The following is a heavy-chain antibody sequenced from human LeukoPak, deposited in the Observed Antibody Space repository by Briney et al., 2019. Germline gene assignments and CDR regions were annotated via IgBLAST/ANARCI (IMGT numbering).Heavy chain of an antibody. D-gene: IGHD7-27*01. CDR2: ISARRDDT. CDR1: GFTFSSFV. J-gene: IGHJ1*01. V-gene: IGHV3-23*01. Sequence: HPGGSLRLSCVASGFTFSSFVMTWVRQAPGKGLEWVSAISARRDDTYYADSVKGRFTISRDHSKNTLYLQMNSLRAEDTAVYYCAKVGHWVSAEYFQHWGQGTLVPVSA. CDR3: AKVGHWVSAEYFQH.